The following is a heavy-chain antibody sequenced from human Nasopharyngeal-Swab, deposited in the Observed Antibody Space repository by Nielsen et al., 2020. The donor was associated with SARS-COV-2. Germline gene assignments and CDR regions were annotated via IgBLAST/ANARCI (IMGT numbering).Heavy chain of an antibody. V-gene: IGHV3-30-3*01. Sequence: GESLKISCAASGFTFSSYAMHWVRQAPGKGLEWVAVISYDGSNKYYADSVKGRFTISRDNSKNTLYLQMNSLRAEDTAVYYCASARSRDLFDYWGQGTLVTVSS. J-gene: IGHJ4*02. CDR1: GFTFSSYA. CDR2: ISYDGSNK. CDR3: ASARSRDLFDY. D-gene: IGHD6-6*01.